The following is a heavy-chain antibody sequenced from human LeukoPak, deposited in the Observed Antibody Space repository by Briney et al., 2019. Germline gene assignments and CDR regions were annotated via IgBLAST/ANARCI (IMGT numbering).Heavy chain of an antibody. V-gene: IGHV1-2*02. CDR1: GYTFTDYY. CDR2: INPHSGGT. J-gene: IGHJ4*02. CDR3: ARGPRWDPHFDY. D-gene: IGHD1-26*01. Sequence: GASVKVSCKASGYTFTDYYMHWVRQAPGQGLEWMGWINPHSGGTDHAQKFQGRVTMTRDTSISTAYMELSRLRSDDTAVYYCARGPRWDPHFDYWGQGTLVTVSS.